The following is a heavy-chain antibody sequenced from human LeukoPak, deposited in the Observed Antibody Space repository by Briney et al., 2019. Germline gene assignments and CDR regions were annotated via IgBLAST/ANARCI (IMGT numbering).Heavy chain of an antibody. CDR1: GYTFTGYY. CDR3: ARVRPSTTIFGVVITNYFDY. CDR2: INPNSGGT. Sequence: ASVKVSCKASGYTFTGYYMHWVRQAPGQGLEWMGWINPNSGGTNYAQKFQGRVTVTRDTSISTAYMELSRLRSDDTAVYYCARVRPSTTIFGVVITNYFDYWGQGTLVTVSS. D-gene: IGHD3-3*01. J-gene: IGHJ4*02. V-gene: IGHV1-2*02.